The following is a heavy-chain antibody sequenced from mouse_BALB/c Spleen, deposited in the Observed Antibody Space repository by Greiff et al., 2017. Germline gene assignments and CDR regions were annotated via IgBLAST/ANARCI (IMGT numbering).Heavy chain of an antibody. V-gene: IGHV1S137*01. CDR2: ISTYYGDA. CDR3: ARGNYFDY. J-gene: IGHJ2*01. CDR1: GYTFTDYA. Sequence: VMLVESGAELVRPGVSVKISCKGSGYTFTDYAMHWVKQSHAKSLEWIGVISTYYGDASYNQKFKGKATMTVDKSSSTAYMELARLTSEDSAIYYCARGNYFDYWGQGTTLTVSS.